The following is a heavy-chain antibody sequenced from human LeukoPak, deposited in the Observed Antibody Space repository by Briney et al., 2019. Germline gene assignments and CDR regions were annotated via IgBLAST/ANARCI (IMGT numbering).Heavy chain of an antibody. CDR2: IYSGGST. J-gene: IGHJ6*03. Sequence: GGSLRLSCAASGFTVSSNYMSWVRQAPGKGVEWVSVIYSGGSTYYSDSVKGRFTISRDNSKNTLYLQMNTLRADDTAVYYCARGLRFLEWYASSYMDFWGKGTTVTVSS. CDR1: GFTVSSNY. CDR3: ARGLRFLEWYASSYMDF. D-gene: IGHD3-3*01. V-gene: IGHV3-53*01.